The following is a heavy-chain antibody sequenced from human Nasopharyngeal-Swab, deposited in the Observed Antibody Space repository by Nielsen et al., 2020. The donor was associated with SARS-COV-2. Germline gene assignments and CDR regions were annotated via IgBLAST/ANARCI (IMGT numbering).Heavy chain of an antibody. CDR2: INAGNGNT. Sequence: WVRQAPGQRLEWMGWINAGNGNTKYSQKFQGRVTITRDTSASTAYMGLSSLRSEDTAVYYCARAGEAYYYYYMDVWGKGTTVTVSS. V-gene: IGHV1-3*01. CDR3: ARAGEAYYYYYMDV. J-gene: IGHJ6*03. D-gene: IGHD1-1*01.